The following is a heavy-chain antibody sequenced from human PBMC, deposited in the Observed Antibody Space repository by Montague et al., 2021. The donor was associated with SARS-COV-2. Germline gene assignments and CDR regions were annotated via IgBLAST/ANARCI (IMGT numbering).Heavy chain of an antibody. V-gene: IGHV4-34*01. Sequence: SETLSLTCAVYRGSFHIFSWGWIRQSPEKGLEWIGEIDHRGNTNYNPSLKSRVTISVDTSMNQFSLNLTSVTAADTAIYYCARGTRVVGITPGFRYWGQGTQVAVSS. CDR3: ARGTRVVGITPGFRY. D-gene: IGHD2-21*01. CDR1: RGSFHIFS. CDR2: IDHRGNT. J-gene: IGHJ4*02.